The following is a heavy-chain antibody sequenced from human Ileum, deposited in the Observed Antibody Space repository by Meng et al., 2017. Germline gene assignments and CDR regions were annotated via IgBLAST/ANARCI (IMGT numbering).Heavy chain of an antibody. CDR1: GGSIESNNG. D-gene: IGHD3-10*02. Sequence: PEPVPGLRTPSEPLSLTLALSGGSIESNNGVTWIRQPPGQGLEWIGEVYHSGSTHYNPSLQSRVTISIDNSKNRFSLSLNSVTAADTAIYYCARADYVRYFDLWGRGTLVTVSS. V-gene: IGHV4-4*02. CDR3: ARADYVRYFDL. CDR2: VYHSGST. J-gene: IGHJ2*01.